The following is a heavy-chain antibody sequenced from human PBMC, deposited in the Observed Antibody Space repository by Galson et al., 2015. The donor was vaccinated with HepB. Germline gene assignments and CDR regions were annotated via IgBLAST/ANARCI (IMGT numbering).Heavy chain of an antibody. V-gene: IGHV1-3*01. J-gene: IGHJ5*02. CDR2: INAGNGNT. Sequence: SVKVSCKASGYTFTSYAMHWVRQAPGQRLEWMGWINAGNGNTKYSQKFQGRVTITRDTSASTAYMELSSLRSEDTAVYYCARAYYYGSGSYLRFVWFDPWGQGTLVTVSS. D-gene: IGHD3-10*01. CDR1: GYTFTSYA. CDR3: ARAYYYGSGSYLRFVWFDP.